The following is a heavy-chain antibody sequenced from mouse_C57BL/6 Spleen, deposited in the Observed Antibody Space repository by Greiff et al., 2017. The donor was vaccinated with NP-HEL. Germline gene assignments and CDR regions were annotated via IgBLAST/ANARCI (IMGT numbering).Heavy chain of an antibody. D-gene: IGHD2-13*01. CDR1: GYAFSSYW. CDR3: ARWYGDYVWYFGV. CDR2: IYPGDGDT. V-gene: IGHV1-80*01. Sequence: VQLQQSGAELVKPGASVKISCKASGYAFSSYWMNWVKQRPGKGLAWIGQIYPGDGDTNYNGKFKGKATLTADESSSTAYMQLSGLTSEDSAVYFCARWYGDYVWYFGVWGTGAAVTVSS. J-gene: IGHJ1*03.